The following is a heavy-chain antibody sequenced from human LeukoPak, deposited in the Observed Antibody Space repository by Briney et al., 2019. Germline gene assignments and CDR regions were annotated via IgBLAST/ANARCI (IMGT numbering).Heavy chain of an antibody. D-gene: IGHD3-10*01. Sequence: PSETLSLTCGVYGGSLSGYYWSWVRQAPGKGLEWVSYISSSSSTIYYADSVKGRFTISRDNAKNSLYLQMNSLRAEDTAVYYCARVSWFGESSGYWGQGTLVTVSS. CDR1: GGSLSGYY. CDR2: ISSSSSTI. CDR3: ARVSWFGESSGY. V-gene: IGHV3-48*04. J-gene: IGHJ4*02.